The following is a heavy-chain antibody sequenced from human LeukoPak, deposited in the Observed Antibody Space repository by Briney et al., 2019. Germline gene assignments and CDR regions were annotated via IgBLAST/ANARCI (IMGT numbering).Heavy chain of an antibody. V-gene: IGHV3-21*01. CDR1: GFTFSSYS. CDR3: ARDSGWSFDY. D-gene: IGHD6-19*01. CDR2: ISSSSSYI. Sequence: PGGSLRLSCAASGFTFSSYSMNWVRQAPGKGLEWVSSISSSSSYIYYADSVKGRFTISRDNAKNSLYLQTNSLRAEDTAVYYCARDSGWSFDYWGQGTLVTVSS. J-gene: IGHJ4*02.